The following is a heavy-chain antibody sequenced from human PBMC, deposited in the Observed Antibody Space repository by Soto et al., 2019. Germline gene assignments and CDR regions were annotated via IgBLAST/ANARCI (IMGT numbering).Heavy chain of an antibody. J-gene: IGHJ4*02. CDR2: IYHSGRT. CDR1: GGSISSGDYS. Sequence: SETLSLTCAVSGGSISSGDYSWNWIRQPPGKGLEWIGHIYHSGRTYYNPSLKSRVGILVDTSKNQFSLNLNSVTAADTAVYYCARWVEVSLDYFDSWGQGTPVTVSS. CDR3: ARWVEVSLDYFDS. D-gene: IGHD1-20*01. V-gene: IGHV4-30-2*05.